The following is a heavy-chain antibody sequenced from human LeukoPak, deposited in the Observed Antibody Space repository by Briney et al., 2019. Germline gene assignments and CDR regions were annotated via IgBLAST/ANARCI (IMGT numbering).Heavy chain of an antibody. CDR3: AREKNYYGSYYFDY. CDR2: IYDSGST. J-gene: IGHJ4*02. CDR1: GGSFSSSTYY. V-gene: IGHV4-39*01. Sequence: SETLSLTCTVSGGSFSSSTYYWGWIRQPTGKGLEWIGSIYDSGSTHYNPSLKSRVTISVDTSKNQFSLKLSSVAAADTAVYYCAREKNYYGSYYFDYWGQGTLVTVSS. D-gene: IGHD3-10*01.